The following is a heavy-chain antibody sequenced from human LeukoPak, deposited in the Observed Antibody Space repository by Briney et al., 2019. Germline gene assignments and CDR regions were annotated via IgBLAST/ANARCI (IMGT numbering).Heavy chain of an antibody. CDR3: AKIDRRSYYLRFAFDI. D-gene: IGHD1-26*01. V-gene: IGHV4-59*08. Sequence: PSETLSLTCTVSGGSISSYYWSWIRQPPGKGLEWIGYIYYSGNTRYNPSLMSRVTILVDMSKNHFSLKLTSVTAADTAVYYCAKIDRRSYYLRFAFDIWGQGTMVTVSS. CDR2: IYYSGNT. J-gene: IGHJ3*02. CDR1: GGSISSYY.